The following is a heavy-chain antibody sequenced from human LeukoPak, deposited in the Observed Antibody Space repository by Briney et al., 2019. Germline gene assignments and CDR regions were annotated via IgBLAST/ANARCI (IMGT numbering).Heavy chain of an antibody. Sequence: PSETLSLTCAVYGGSFIGYYWSWIRQPPGKGLEWIGEINHSGSTNYNPSLKSRVTISVDTSKNQFSLKLTSVTAADTAVYYCASSTYYDYVWGSYRGPFDYWGQGTLVTVSS. J-gene: IGHJ4*02. CDR2: INHSGST. D-gene: IGHD3-16*02. CDR3: ASSTYYDYVWGSYRGPFDY. CDR1: GGSFIGYY. V-gene: IGHV4-34*01.